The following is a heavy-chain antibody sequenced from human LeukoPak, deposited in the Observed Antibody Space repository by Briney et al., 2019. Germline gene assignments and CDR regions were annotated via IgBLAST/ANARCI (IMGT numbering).Heavy chain of an antibody. V-gene: IGHV4-34*01. D-gene: IGHD2-15*01. CDR2: INHSGST. Sequence: SETLSLSCAVYGGSFSGYYWSWIRQPPGKGLEWIGEINHSGSTNYNPSLKSRVTISVDTSKNQFSLKLSSVTAADTAVYYCARGFRDIVVVVAATFTGFDYWAQGPLVTVSS. J-gene: IGHJ4*02. CDR3: ARGFRDIVVVVAATFTGFDY. CDR1: GGSFSGYY.